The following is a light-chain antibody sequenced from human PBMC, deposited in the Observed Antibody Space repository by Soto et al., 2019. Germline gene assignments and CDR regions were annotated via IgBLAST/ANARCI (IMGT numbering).Light chain of an antibody. CDR1: QVIAGNS. J-gene: IGKJ4*01. V-gene: IGKV3-20*01. CDR2: GAS. CDR3: QQFGGSPLT. Sequence: DIVLTQSPGTLSLSPGERATRSCRASQVIAGNSLSWYQQKPGQAPRLLLYGASSRATGIPDRFSGSGSGTDFTLTISRREREDFAVYYCQQFGGSPLTVGGGTKVEIK.